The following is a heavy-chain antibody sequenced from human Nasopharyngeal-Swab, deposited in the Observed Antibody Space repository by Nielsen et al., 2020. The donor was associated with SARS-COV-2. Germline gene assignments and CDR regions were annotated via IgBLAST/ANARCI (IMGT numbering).Heavy chain of an antibody. D-gene: IGHD2-2*01. CDR3: ARSDQQFLFY. Sequence: WVRQAPGQGLEWMGRINPNSGGTNYAQRFPGRVTMTRDTSISTAYMELSRLRSDDTAVYYCARSDQQFLFYWGQGTLVTVSS. J-gene: IGHJ4*02. V-gene: IGHV1-2*06. CDR2: INPNSGGT.